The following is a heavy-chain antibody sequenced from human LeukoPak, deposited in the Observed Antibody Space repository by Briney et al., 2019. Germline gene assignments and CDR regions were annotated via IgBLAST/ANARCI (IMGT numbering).Heavy chain of an antibody. Sequence: PSETLSLTCSVSGGSINNYFWNWLRQPPGRVLEWIGHVYYTGSTRYNPSLKSRVFISIDTSMNQFSLKLSSVTAADTAVYYCARRARAEADTSPDNWIDPWGQGTLVTVSS. CDR1: GGSINNYF. D-gene: IGHD6-13*01. V-gene: IGHV4-59*08. CDR2: VYYTGST. J-gene: IGHJ5*02. CDR3: ARRARAEADTSPDNWIDP.